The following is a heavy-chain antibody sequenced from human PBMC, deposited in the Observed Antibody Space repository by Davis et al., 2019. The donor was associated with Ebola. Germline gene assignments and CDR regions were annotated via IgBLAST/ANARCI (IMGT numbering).Heavy chain of an antibody. V-gene: IGHV3-7*01. CDR1: GYTLSQVG. CDR2: KKEDGSDY. D-gene: IGHD1-1*01. Sequence: PGGSLRLSCLAYGYTLSQVGRKWVREAVGKALESVAKKKEDGSDYNHVASVKGRFTISRDNAKNYLYLQMNSLRAEDTGIYYCARDATWKLDHWVQGTLVTVSS. J-gene: IGHJ4*02. CDR3: ARDATWKLDH.